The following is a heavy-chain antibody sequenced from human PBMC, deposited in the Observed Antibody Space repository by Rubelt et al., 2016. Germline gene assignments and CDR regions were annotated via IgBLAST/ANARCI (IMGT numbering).Heavy chain of an antibody. CDR2: IKQDGSEK. Sequence: GKGLEWVANIKQDGSEKYYVDSVKGRFTISRDNAKNSLYLQMNSLRAEDTALYYCAKDSHPYSSSSGAFDIWGQGTMVTVSS. V-gene: IGHV3-7*03. J-gene: IGHJ3*02. CDR3: AKDSHPYSSSSGAFDI. D-gene: IGHD6-6*01.